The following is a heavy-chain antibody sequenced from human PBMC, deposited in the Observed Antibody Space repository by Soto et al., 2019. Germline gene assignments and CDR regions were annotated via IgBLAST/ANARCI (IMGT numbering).Heavy chain of an antibody. CDR1: GFTFSSYD. CDR3: ARRSGIAAALDY. J-gene: IGHJ4*02. CDR2: IGTAGDT. V-gene: IGHV3-13*01. D-gene: IGHD6-13*01. Sequence: GGSLRLSCAASGFTFSSYDMHWVRQATGKGLEWVSAIGTAGDTYYPGSVKGRFTISRENAKNSLYLQMNSLRAGDTAVYYCARRSGIAAALDYWGQGTLVTVSS.